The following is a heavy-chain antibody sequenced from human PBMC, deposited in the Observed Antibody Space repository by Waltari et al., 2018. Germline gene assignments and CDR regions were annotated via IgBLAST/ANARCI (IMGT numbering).Heavy chain of an antibody. Sequence: QVQLLESGGRVVQPGGSVRLSCATSGLIFNTYGMHWVRQPPGKGLEWVAFIRYDGSFKDYADSVNGRFSISRDNSKNTLYLQMNDLRPEDTALYYCAKDGDYSLPGYDAFDIWGQGTMVTVSP. CDR1: GLIFNTYG. J-gene: IGHJ3*02. CDR3: AKDGDYSLPGYDAFDI. CDR2: IRYDGSFK. V-gene: IGHV3-30*02. D-gene: IGHD4-17*01.